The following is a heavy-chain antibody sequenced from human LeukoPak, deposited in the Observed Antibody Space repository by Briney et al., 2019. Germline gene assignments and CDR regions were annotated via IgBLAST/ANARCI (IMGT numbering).Heavy chain of an antibody. CDR2: ISGGGDST. CDR1: GFAFNTYA. D-gene: IGHD7-27*01. J-gene: IGHJ4*02. CDR3: ARTLNWAFDF. V-gene: IGHV3-23*01. Sequence: GGSLRLSCAASGFAFNTYAMNWVRQAPGRGLEWVSVISGGGDSTHYADSVKGRFTISRDNANNTLYLQMNSLRAEDTAVYYCARTLNWAFDFWGQGTLVTVSS.